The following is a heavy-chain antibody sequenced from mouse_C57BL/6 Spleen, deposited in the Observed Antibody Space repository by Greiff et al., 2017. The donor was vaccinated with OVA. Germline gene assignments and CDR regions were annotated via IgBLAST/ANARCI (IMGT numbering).Heavy chain of an antibody. D-gene: IGHD4-1*01. Sequence: EVHLVESGGGLVKPGGSLKLSCAASGFTFSDYGMHWVRQAPEKGLEWVAYISSGSSTIYYADTVKGRFTISRDNAKNTLFLQMTSLRSEDTAMDYCARKNWDDYFDYWGQGTTLTVSS. V-gene: IGHV5-17*01. CDR2: ISSGSSTI. CDR3: ARKNWDDYFDY. CDR1: GFTFSDYG. J-gene: IGHJ2*01.